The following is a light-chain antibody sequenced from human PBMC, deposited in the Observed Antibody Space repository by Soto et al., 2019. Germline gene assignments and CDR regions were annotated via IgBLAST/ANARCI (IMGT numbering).Light chain of an antibody. Sequence: EIVMTQSPATLSVSPGERATLSCRASQSVSTNLAWYQQKPGQAPRLLIFGASTRATDVPARFSGSGSGTEFTLTFCSLQSEDFAVYYCLQHNSWPRTFGQGTRLEV. CDR3: LQHNSWPRT. CDR2: GAS. V-gene: IGKV3-15*01. J-gene: IGKJ1*01. CDR1: QSVSTN.